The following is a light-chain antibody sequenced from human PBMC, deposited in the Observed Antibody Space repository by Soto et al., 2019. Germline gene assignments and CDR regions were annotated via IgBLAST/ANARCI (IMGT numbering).Light chain of an antibody. CDR2: GAS. Sequence: EIVMTQSPATLSVSPGERATLSCRASQSVSSNLAWYQQKPGQAPRLLIYGASTRATGLPARFTGSGSGTEFTLTISSLQSEDFAVYYCQQYNNWPPWTFGQGTKVELK. V-gene: IGKV3-15*01. J-gene: IGKJ1*01. CDR3: QQYNNWPPWT. CDR1: QSVSSN.